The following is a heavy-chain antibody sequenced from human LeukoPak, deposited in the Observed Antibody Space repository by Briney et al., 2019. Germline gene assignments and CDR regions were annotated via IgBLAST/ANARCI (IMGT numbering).Heavy chain of an antibody. CDR3: ARLYRGEEMATIYYFDY. V-gene: IGHV5-51*01. Sequence: GESLKISCKGSGYSFTSYWIGRVRQMPGKGLEWMGIICPGDSDTRYSPSFQGQVTISADKSISTAYLQWSSLKASDTAMYYCARLYRGEEMATIYYFDYWGQGTLVTVSS. J-gene: IGHJ4*02. CDR1: GYSFTSYW. D-gene: IGHD5-24*01. CDR2: ICPGDSDT.